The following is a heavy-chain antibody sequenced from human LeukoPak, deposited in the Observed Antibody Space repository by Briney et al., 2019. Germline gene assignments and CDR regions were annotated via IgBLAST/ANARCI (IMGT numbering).Heavy chain of an antibody. CDR1: VFTFSRCG. D-gene: IGHD2-2*02. J-gene: IGHJ4*01. CDR3: ARYTTGTSDY. CDR2: IWYDGSNT. V-gene: IGHV3-33*01. Sequence: GGALRLSRASSVFTFSRCGMHGVPHARGRGVEWVAVIWYDGSNTYYADSVKGRFTISTDNSKNTLKLQMSSLKADDTAVYYCARYTTGTSDYWGHRILVSVCS.